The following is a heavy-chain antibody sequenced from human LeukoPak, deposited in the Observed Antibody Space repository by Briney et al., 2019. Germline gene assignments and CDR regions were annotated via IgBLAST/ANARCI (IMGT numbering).Heavy chain of an antibody. D-gene: IGHD3-22*01. J-gene: IGHJ4*02. CDR3: ATGDNSGYVY. CDR2: ISYVGSNE. CDR1: GYPLSNYD. V-gene: IGHV3-30*03. Sequence: GISVTLSCAPSGYPLSNYDTHWVPQATGKGRELVGLISYVGSNEYCGGSLMGRFTIYRDNSKNTLYLQMNSLSAEDTAVYYCATGDNSGYVYWGQGTLVTVSS.